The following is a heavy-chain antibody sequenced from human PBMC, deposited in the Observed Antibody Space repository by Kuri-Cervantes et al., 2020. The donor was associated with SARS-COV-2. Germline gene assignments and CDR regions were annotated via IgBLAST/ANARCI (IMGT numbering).Heavy chain of an antibody. CDR1: GFTFSRYV. D-gene: IGHD3-22*01. Sequence: GGSLRLSCAASGFTFSRYVIHWVRQAPGKGLEWVAVISYDGINTNYADSVKGRFTISRDNSKNTLYLQMNSLRAEDTAVYYCARDYYYDSSYPVGGAFDIWGQGTMVTVSS. V-gene: IGHV3-30*14. CDR2: ISYDGINT. J-gene: IGHJ3*02. CDR3: ARDYYYDSSYPVGGAFDI.